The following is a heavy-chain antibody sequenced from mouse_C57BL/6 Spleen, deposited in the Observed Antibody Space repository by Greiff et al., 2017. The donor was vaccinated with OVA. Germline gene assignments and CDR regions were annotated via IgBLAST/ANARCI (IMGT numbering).Heavy chain of an antibody. CDR2: ISSGSSTI. V-gene: IGHV5-17*01. CDR3: ARATVVARYFDY. CDR1: GFTFSDYG. Sequence: EVKLQESGGGLVKPGGSLKLSCAASGFTFSDYGMHWVRQAPEKGLEWVAYISSGSSTIYYADTVKGRFTISRDNAKNTLFLQMTSLRSEDTAMYYCARATVVARYFDYWGQGTTLTVSS. J-gene: IGHJ2*01. D-gene: IGHD1-1*01.